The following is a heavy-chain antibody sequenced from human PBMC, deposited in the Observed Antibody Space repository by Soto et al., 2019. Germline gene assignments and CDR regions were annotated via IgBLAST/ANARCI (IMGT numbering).Heavy chain of an antibody. V-gene: IGHV3-7*01. J-gene: IGHJ4*02. D-gene: IGHD5-18*01. CDR1: GFTFTRYW. CDR3: ARGTAMALGYFDY. CDR2: IKQDGSEE. Sequence: GGSLRLSCAASGFTFTRYWMTWVRQAPGKGPEWVANIKQDGSEEYYVDSVKGRFTISRDNAKNSLYLQMNSLRAEDTAVYYCARGTAMALGYFDYWGQGTLVTVSS.